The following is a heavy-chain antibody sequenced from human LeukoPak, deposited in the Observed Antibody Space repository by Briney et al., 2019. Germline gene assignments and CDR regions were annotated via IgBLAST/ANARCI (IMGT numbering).Heavy chain of an antibody. CDR3: ARLVAPIVVVPAAITDTYYYYYYGMDV. V-gene: IGHV1-18*01. CDR2: ISAYNGNT. D-gene: IGHD2-2*02. Sequence: GASVKVSCKASGYTFTSYGISWVRQAPGQGLEWMGWISAYNGNTNYAQKLQGRVTMTTDTSTSTAYMELRSLRSDDTAVYYCARLVAPIVVVPAAITDTYYYYYYGMDVWGQGTTVTVSS. CDR1: GYTFTSYG. J-gene: IGHJ6*02.